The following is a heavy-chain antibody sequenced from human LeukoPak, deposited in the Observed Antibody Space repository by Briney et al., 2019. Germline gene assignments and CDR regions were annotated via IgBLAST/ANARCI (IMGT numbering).Heavy chain of an antibody. V-gene: IGHV3-53*01. J-gene: IGHJ4*02. Sequence: GSLRLSCAASGFTFSSYAMNWVRQAPGKGLEWVSVIYSGGSTYYADSVKGRFTISRDNSKNTLYLQMNSLRAEDTAVYYCARGANYFDYWGQGTLVTVSS. CDR1: GFTFSSYA. CDR2: IYSGGST. CDR3: ARGANYFDY.